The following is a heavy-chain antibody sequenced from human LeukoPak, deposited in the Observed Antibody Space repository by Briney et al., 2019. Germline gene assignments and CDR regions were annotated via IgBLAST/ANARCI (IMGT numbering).Heavy chain of an antibody. V-gene: IGHV4-39*01. CDR3: ASAYCGADCYSSWFDP. J-gene: IGHJ5*02. D-gene: IGHD2-21*02. CDR2: IYYSGST. CDR1: GGSISSSSYY. Sequence: SETLSLTCTVSGGSISSSSYYWAWIRQPPGKGLEWIGSIYYSGSTYYNSSLKSRVTISVDTSKNQFSLKLRSVTAADTAVYYCASAYCGADCYSSWFDPWGQGTWSPSPQ.